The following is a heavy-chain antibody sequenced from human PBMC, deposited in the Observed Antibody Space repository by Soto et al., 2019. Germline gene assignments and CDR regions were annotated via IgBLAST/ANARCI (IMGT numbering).Heavy chain of an antibody. CDR2: IYYSGST. V-gene: IGHV4-30-4*01. J-gene: IGHJ4*02. Sequence: TSETLSLTCTVSGGSISSGDYYWSWIRRPPGKGLERIGYIYYSGSTYYNPSLKSRVTISVDTSKNQFSLKLSSVTAADTAVYYCASYHDSSVTGFDYWGQGTLVTVSS. CDR3: ASYHDSSVTGFDY. D-gene: IGHD3-22*01. CDR1: GGSISSGDYY.